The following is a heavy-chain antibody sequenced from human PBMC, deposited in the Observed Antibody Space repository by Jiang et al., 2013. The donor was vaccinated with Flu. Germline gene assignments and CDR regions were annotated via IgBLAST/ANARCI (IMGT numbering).Heavy chain of an antibody. D-gene: IGHD6-13*01. CDR2: IYPGDSDT. CDR3: ARSMTTAAAGTEYFDY. V-gene: IGHV5-51*01. Sequence: GAEVKKPGESLKISCKGSGYSFTSYWIGWVRQMPGKGLEWMGIIYPGDSDTRYSPSFQGQVTISADKSISTAYLQWSSLKASDTAMYYCARSMTTAAAGTEYFDYWGQGTLVTVSS. CDR1: GYSFTSYW. J-gene: IGHJ4*02.